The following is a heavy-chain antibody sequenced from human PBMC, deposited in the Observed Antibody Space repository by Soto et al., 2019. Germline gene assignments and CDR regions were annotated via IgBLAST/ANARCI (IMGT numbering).Heavy chain of an antibody. Sequence: EVPLVESGGALVQPGGSLRLSCAASGFTFSNYWMHWVRQAPGKGLVWISRMNSDGSNTVYADAVKGRFTISKDNAKNTLYLQMNSLRVEDKAVYYCGTSTGGVSNGPTTYWGQGTLVNVSS. D-gene: IGHD1-26*01. V-gene: IGHV3-74*01. CDR1: GFTFSNYW. J-gene: IGHJ4*02. CDR2: MNSDGSNT. CDR3: GTSTGGVSNGPTTY.